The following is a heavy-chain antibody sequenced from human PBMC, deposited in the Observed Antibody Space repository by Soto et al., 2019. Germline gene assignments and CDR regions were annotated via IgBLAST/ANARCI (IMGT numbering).Heavy chain of an antibody. CDR2: IYHSGST. CDR1: GGSISSSNW. J-gene: IGHJ3*02. Sequence: PSETLSLTCAVSGGSISSSNWWSWVRQPPGKGLEWIGEIYHSGSTNYNPSLKSRVTISVDKSKNQFSLKLSSVTAADTAVYYCARELVVVPAASDAFDIWGQGTMVTVSS. D-gene: IGHD2-2*01. CDR3: ARELVVVPAASDAFDI. V-gene: IGHV4-4*02.